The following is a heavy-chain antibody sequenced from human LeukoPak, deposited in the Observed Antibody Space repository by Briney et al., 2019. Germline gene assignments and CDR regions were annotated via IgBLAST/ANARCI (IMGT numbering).Heavy chain of an antibody. D-gene: IGHD2-8*02. CDR2: VSYTGGT. CDR1: GGSISNYY. CDR3: TRDLSGGILPY. J-gene: IGHJ4*02. Sequence: PSETLSLTCTVSGGSISNYYWSWIRQPPGKGLEWIVYVSYTGGTNYNPSLESRVTISVDTSKNQFSLKLSSVTAADTAVYYCTRDLSGGILPYWGQGTLVTVSS. V-gene: IGHV4-59*01.